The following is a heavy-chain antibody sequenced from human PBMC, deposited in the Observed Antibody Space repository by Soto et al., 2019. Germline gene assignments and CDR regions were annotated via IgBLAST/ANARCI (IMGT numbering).Heavy chain of an antibody. D-gene: IGHD3-3*01. V-gene: IGHV3-30*18. CDR2: ISYDGSNK. CDR1: GFTFSSYG. J-gene: IGHJ6*02. Sequence: GGSLRLSCAASGFTFSSYGMHWVRQAPGKGLEWVAVISYDGSNKYYADSVKGRFTISRDNSKNTLYLQMNSLRAEDTAVYYCAKTGPYYDFWSGYRDYYYYGMDVWGQGTTVTVSS. CDR3: AKTGPYYDFWSGYRDYYYYGMDV.